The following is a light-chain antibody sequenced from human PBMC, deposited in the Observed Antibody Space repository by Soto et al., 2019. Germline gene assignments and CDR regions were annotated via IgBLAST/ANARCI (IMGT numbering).Light chain of an antibody. CDR1: QSVGTN. J-gene: IGKJ2*01. CDR2: GAS. V-gene: IGKV3-15*01. CDR3: QQYYYWPPYN. Sequence: EIVMTQSPATLSVSPGERATLSCRASQSVGTNLVWYQHKPGQAPRPLIYGASIRATGIPARFSASGSGTEFELTISSLQSEDSAVYFCQQYYYWPPYNFGQGTKVDI.